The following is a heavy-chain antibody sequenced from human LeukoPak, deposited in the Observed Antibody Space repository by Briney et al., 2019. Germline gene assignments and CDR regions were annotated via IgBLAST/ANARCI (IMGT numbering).Heavy chain of an antibody. V-gene: IGHV3-21*01. D-gene: IGHD2-2*01. Sequence: PGGSLRLSCVASEYYFRAYTFTSVRQAPGKGLEYVSSISKSSALKYYSESVRGRFTISRDNAENSLYLDMSNLGAEDTAVYFCVRGDNRDQWGQGTLVTVSS. CDR2: ISKSSALK. J-gene: IGHJ4*02. CDR3: VRGDNRDQ. CDR1: EYYFRAYT.